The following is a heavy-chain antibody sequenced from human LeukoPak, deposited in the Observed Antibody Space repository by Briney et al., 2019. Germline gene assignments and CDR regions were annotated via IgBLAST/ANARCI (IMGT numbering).Heavy chain of an antibody. CDR2: INPSGGFT. V-gene: IGHV1-46*01. J-gene: IGHJ4*02. CDR1: GYSFSTHW. CDR3: ARDTDHYFDY. D-gene: IGHD2-8*02. Sequence: ASVKVSCKASGYSFSTHWMHWVRQAPGQGLEWMGIINPSGGFTSYAQKLQGRVTVTRDMSTSTVYMELSNLRSDDTAVYYCARDTDHYFDYWGQGTLVTVSS.